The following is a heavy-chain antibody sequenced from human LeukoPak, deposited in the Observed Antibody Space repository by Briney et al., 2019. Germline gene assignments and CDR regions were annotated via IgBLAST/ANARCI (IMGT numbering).Heavy chain of an antibody. J-gene: IGHJ6*02. V-gene: IGHV4-31*03. Sequence: SSETLSLTCTVSGGSISSGGYYWSWIRQHPGKGLEWIGYIYYSGSTYYNPSLKSRVTISVDTSKNQFSLKLSSVTAADTAVYYCARGPVQNDFWSGYYTYYYYGMDVWGQGTTVTVSS. D-gene: IGHD3-3*01. CDR3: ARGPVQNDFWSGYYTYYYYGMDV. CDR1: GGSISSGGYY. CDR2: IYYSGST.